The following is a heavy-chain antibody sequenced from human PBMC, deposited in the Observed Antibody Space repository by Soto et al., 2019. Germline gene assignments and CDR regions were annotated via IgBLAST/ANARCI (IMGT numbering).Heavy chain of an antibody. Sequence: GSLRLSCAASGFTFSNYNMNWVRQAPGKGLEWVSYISSSSSTIYYADSVKGRFTISRDNAKNSLYLQMNSLRAEDTAVYYCAREWYSSAWYDIFAFDVWGQGTTVTVSS. CDR1: GFTFSNYN. CDR3: AREWYSSAWYDIFAFDV. V-gene: IGHV3-48*01. D-gene: IGHD6-13*01. J-gene: IGHJ6*02. CDR2: ISSSSSTI.